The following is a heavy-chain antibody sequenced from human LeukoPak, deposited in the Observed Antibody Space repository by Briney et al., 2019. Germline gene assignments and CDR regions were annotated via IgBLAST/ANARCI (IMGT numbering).Heavy chain of an antibody. CDR2: IYYSGST. CDR1: GGSISSYY. D-gene: IGHD3-22*01. V-gene: IGHV4-59*01. CDR3: ATIGSGYYIYFDY. J-gene: IGHJ4*02. Sequence: PSETLPLTCTVSGGSISSYYWSWIRQPPGKGLEWIGYIYYSGSTNYNPSLKSRVTISVDTSKNQFSLKLSSVTAADTAVYYCATIGSGYYIYFDYWGQGTLVTVSS.